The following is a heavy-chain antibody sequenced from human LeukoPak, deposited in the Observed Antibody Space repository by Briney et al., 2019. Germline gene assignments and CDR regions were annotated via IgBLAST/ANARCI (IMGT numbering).Heavy chain of an antibody. CDR1: GFIFSNYW. V-gene: IGHV3-74*01. J-gene: IGHJ4*02. D-gene: IGHD5-12*01. CDR3: ARDFGMVATSFDY. Sequence: GGSLRLSCAASGFIFSNYWMHWVRHPPGKGLAWVSRINGDGSSSSSADSVKGRFTISRDNAKNTLYLQMNSLRAEDTAVYYCARDFGMVATSFDYWGQGTLVTVSS. CDR2: INGDGSSS.